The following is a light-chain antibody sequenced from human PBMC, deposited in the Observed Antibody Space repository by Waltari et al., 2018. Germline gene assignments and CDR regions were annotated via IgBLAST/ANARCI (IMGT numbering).Light chain of an antibody. CDR1: QSLAYSDGNIY. CDR2: KVS. CDR3: MQGTNWPQS. V-gene: IGKV2-30*01. Sequence: DVVMTQSPLALPVTLGQPASISCRSSQSLAYSDGNIYLNWFQQRPGQSPRRLIYKVSRRDSGVPDRFSGSGSGTDFTLRISRVEAEDVGLYFCMQGTNWPQSFGQGTKLEIK. J-gene: IGKJ2*03.